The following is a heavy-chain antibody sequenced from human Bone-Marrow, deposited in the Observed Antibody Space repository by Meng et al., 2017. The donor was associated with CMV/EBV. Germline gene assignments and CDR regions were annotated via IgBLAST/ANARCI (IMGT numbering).Heavy chain of an antibody. CDR2: IYSGGSST. CDR3: ASAYCSSPSCDAFDI. J-gene: IGHJ3*02. V-gene: IGHV3-23*03. CDR1: GFTFSSYA. D-gene: IGHD2-2*01. Sequence: GGSLRLSCAASGFTFSSYAMGWVRQAPGKGLEWVSVIYSGGSSTYYADSVKGRFTISRDNSKNTLYLQMNSLRAEDTAVYYCASAYCSSPSCDAFDIWGQGTRVNVSS.